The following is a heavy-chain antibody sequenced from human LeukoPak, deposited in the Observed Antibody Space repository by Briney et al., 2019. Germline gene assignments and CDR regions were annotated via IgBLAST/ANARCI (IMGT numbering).Heavy chain of an antibody. CDR2: ITDSGSGT. Sequence: GGSLRLSCAASGFTFSDYWMHWVRQAPGKGLEWVSSITDSGSGTCYADSVKGRFTMSRDNSKNMLYLQMNSLRAEDTAVYYCAKNLLGSESFSWYFDLWGRGTLVTVSS. CDR3: AKNLLGSESFSWYFDL. CDR1: GFTFSDYW. J-gene: IGHJ2*01. V-gene: IGHV3-23*01. D-gene: IGHD1-26*01.